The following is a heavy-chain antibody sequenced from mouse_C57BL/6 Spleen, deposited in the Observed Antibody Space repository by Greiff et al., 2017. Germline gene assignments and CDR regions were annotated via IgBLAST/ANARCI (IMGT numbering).Heavy chain of an antibody. CDR1: GFTFSDYG. J-gene: IGHJ2*01. Sequence: EVQLVESGGGLVKPGGSLKLSCAASGFTFSDYGMHWVRQAPEKGLEWVAYISSGSSTIYYADTVKGRFTISRDNAKNTLFLQMTSLRSEDTAMYYRARAYFYGSSHGDYLGQGTTLPVSP. D-gene: IGHD1-1*01. CDR2: ISSGSSTI. CDR3: ARAYFYGSSHGDY. V-gene: IGHV5-17*01.